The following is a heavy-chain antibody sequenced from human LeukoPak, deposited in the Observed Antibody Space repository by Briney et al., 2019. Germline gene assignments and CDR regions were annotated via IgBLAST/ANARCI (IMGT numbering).Heavy chain of an antibody. CDR3: ARDRYDFWSGYPDY. CDR2: IYYSGTT. V-gene: IGHV4-59*12. CDR1: GGSISSXX. D-gene: IGHD3-3*01. J-gene: IGHJ4*02. Sequence: SGGSISSXXXXXXXXXXGKXXXXXXXIYYSGTTNYNPSLKRRVTISLDTSKKQFSLKLSSVTAADTAVYYCARDRYDFWSGYPDYWGQGTLVTVSS.